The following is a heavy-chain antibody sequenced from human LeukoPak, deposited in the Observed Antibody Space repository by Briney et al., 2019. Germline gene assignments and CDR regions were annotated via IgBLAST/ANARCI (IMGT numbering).Heavy chain of an antibody. CDR1: GYTFTSYG. J-gene: IGHJ3*02. D-gene: IGHD3-10*01. CDR2: ISAYNGNT. V-gene: IGHV1-18*04. Sequence: ASVKVSCKASGYTFTSYGISWVRQAPGQGLEWMGWISAYNGNTNYAQKLQGRVTMTTVTSTSTAYMELRSLRSDDTAVYYCARGVAGLVRGDAFDIWGQGTMVTVSS. CDR3: ARGVAGLVRGDAFDI.